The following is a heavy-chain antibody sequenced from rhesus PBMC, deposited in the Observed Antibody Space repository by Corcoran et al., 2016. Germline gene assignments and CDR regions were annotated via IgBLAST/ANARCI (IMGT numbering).Heavy chain of an antibody. D-gene: IGHD6-25*01. CDR1: GYSISSGYG. V-gene: IGHV4-127*01. CDR2: SGGSSGST. CDR3: ARRVSGRVMYRFDV. Sequence: QVQLQESGPGLVKPSETLSLTCAVSGYSISSGYGWSWIRQPPGKGLEWVGYSGGSSGSTNYNPSLKSRVTISKDTSKNQFSLKLSSVTAADTAVYYCARRVSGRVMYRFDVWGPGVLATVSS. J-gene: IGHJ5-1*01.